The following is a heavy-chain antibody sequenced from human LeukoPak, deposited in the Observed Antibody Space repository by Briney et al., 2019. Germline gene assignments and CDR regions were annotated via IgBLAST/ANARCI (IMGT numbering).Heavy chain of an antibody. CDR1: GFTFSDYN. Sequence: GGSLRLACAASGFTFSDYNMSSIRQAPGKGLERVSYISTSGNYIKDADSVKGRFTISRDNAKNSLFLRMSSLRVEDTAVYYCAREESGGYFDYGGQGTLVTVSS. CDR3: AREESGGYFDY. J-gene: IGHJ4*02. D-gene: IGHD2-8*02. V-gene: IGHV3-11*01. CDR2: ISTSGNYI.